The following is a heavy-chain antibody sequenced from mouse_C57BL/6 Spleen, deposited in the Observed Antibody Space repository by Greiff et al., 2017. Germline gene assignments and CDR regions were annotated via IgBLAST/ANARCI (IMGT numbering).Heavy chain of an antibody. CDR2: IWRGEST. J-gene: IGHJ1*03. Sequence: VQLVEPGPGLVQPSQSLSITCTVSGFSLTSYGVHWVRQSPGKGLEWLGVIWRGESTDYNAAFMYRMSITKDNSKSQFFFKMNRLQADDTAIYYCAKNGATPMYFDVWGTGTTVTVSS. D-gene: IGHD6-5*01. V-gene: IGHV2-5*01. CDR3: AKNGATPMYFDV. CDR1: GFSLTSYG.